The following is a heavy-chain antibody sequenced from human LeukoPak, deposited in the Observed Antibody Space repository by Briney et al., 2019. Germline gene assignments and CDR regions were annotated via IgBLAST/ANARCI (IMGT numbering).Heavy chain of an antibody. J-gene: IGHJ4*02. CDR3: ARTDYYDSSGYYPFDY. CDR2: IRYDGSNK. D-gene: IGHD3-22*01. V-gene: IGHV3-33*01. CDR1: GFTFSSYG. Sequence: GGSVRLSCAASGFTFSSYGMHWVRQAPGKGLEGVGVIRYDGSNKYYAHSVQGRFTISRDKSKNTLYLQMKSLRADDTAVYYCARTDYYDSSGYYPFDYWGQGTLVTVSS.